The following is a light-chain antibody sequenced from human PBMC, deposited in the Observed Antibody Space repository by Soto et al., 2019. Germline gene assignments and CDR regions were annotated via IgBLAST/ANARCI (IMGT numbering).Light chain of an antibody. CDR2: GAS. Sequence: ESTTRSSRASQSVSSNLAWYQHKPGQAPRLLIYGASTRATGIPARFSCSGSGTEFTFAFSRLQSEDFAVHSWQVHTHRPETFGQGTKVDIK. CDR1: QSVSSN. CDR3: QVHTHRPET. V-gene: IGKV3-15*01. J-gene: IGKJ1*01.